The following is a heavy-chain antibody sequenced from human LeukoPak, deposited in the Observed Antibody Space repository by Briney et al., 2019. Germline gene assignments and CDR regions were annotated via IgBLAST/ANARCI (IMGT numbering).Heavy chain of an antibody. CDR1: GYTFTSYA. J-gene: IGHJ4*02. D-gene: IGHD3-9*01. CDR2: INTNTGNP. CDR3: ARDVRYYDILTGYYNVYSDY. Sequence: ASVKVSCKASGYTFTSYAMNWVRQAPGQGLEWMGWINTNTGNPTYAQGFTGRFVFSLDTSVSTAYLQISSLKAEDTAVYYCARDVRYYDILTGYYNVYSDYWGQGTLVTVSS. V-gene: IGHV7-4-1*02.